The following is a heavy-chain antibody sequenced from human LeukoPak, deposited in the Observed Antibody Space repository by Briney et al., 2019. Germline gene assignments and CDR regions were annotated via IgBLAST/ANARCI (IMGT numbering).Heavy chain of an antibody. CDR1: GFTFSSYW. J-gene: IGHJ6*03. CDR2: INSDGSTT. V-gene: IGHV3-74*01. D-gene: IGHD3-10*01. CDR3: ARGGLSTLVGGTYWYYYYMDV. Sequence: GGSLRLSCAASGFTFSSYWMHWVRQAPGKGLVWVSRINSDGSTTSDADSVKGRITISRDNAKNTMFLQMDSLRVEDTGVYYCARGGLSTLVGGTYWYYYYMDVWGKGTTVTVSS.